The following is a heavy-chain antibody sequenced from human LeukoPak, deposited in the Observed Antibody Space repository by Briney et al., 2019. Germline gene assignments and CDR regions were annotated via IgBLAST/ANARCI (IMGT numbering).Heavy chain of an antibody. CDR3: ARAYSRSYSHFDD. CDR2: IYTSGST. V-gene: IGHV4-4*09. Sequence: SETLSLTCTVSGGSISCYLWRWIGPPPPRELAGIGYIYTSGSTNYTPSLKSRVTISVDTSKNQFSLRLSSVTAADTAMYFCARAYSRSYSHFDDWGQGTLVTVSS. D-gene: IGHD1-26*01. CDR1: GGSISCYL. J-gene: IGHJ4*02.